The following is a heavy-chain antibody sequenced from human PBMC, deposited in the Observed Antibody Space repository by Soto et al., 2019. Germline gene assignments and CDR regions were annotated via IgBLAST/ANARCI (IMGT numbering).Heavy chain of an antibody. D-gene: IGHD3-9*01. CDR2: ISAYNGNT. Sequence: ASVKVSCKASGYTFTSYGISWVRQAPGQGLEWMGWISAYNGNTNYAQKLQGRVTMTTDTSTSTAYMELRSLGSDDTAVYYCARDTSYDILTGYYYWGQGTLVTVSS. V-gene: IGHV1-18*01. J-gene: IGHJ4*02. CDR1: GYTFTSYG. CDR3: ARDTSYDILTGYYY.